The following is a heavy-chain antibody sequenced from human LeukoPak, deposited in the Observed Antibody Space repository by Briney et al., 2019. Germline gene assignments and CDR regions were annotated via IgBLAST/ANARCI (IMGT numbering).Heavy chain of an antibody. D-gene: IGHD4-23*01. CDR3: ARRARYGSRHVDS. V-gene: IGHV5-51*01. CDR1: GYSFTSDW. J-gene: IGHJ4*02. Sequence: GKSLKISCKGSGYSFTSDWIGWVRQMPGRGLEWMGIIYPSDSTTYYTTSFKGQVTISVDKSIDTAYLQWGSLKASDSAIYYCARRARYGSRHVDSWGQGTLVTVSS. CDR2: IYPSDSTT.